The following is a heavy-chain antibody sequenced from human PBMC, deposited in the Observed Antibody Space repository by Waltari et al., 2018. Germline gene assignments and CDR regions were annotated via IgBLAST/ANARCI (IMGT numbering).Heavy chain of an antibody. D-gene: IGHD3-22*01. V-gene: IGHV4-34*01. CDR2: INHSGST. Sequence: QVQLQQWGAGLLKPSETLSLTCAVYGGSFSGYYWSWIRQPPGQGLEWIGEINHSGSTNYNPSLKSRVTISVDTSKNQFSLKLSSVTAADTAVYYCARQGDQYYYDSSGYSYYFDYWGQGTLVTVSS. CDR1: GGSFSGYY. CDR3: ARQGDQYYYDSSGYSYYFDY. J-gene: IGHJ4*02.